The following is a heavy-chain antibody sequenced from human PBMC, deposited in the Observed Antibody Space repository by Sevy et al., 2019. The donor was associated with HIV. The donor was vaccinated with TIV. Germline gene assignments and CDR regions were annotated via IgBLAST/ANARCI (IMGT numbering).Heavy chain of an antibody. Sequence: GGSLRLSCAASGFTFSSYWMSWVRQAPGKGREWVASIKQDGSDKYYVDSVKGRFTISRDNAKNSLYLQMNSLRVEDTAVYYCASPGTKGFDPWGQGTLVTVSS. D-gene: IGHD2-8*01. CDR3: ASPGTKGFDP. J-gene: IGHJ5*02. CDR1: GFTFSSYW. V-gene: IGHV3-7*03. CDR2: IKQDGSDK.